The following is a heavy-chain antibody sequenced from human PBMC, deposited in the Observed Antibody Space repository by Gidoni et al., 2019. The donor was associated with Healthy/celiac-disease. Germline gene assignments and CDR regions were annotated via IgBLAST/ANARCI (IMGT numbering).Heavy chain of an antibody. CDR1: GGSLSSYY. J-gene: IGHJ2*01. CDR2: IYTSGST. V-gene: IGHV4-4*07. D-gene: IGHD5-18*01. CDR3: ARDHAAYAMVPDWYFDL. Sequence: QVQLLESGPGLVKPSATLSPTSTVSGGSLSSYYWSWIRRPAGKGLGWIGRIYTSGSTNYNPSLKSRVTMSVDTSKNQFSLKLSSVTAADTAVYYCARDHAAYAMVPDWYFDLWGRGTLVTVSS.